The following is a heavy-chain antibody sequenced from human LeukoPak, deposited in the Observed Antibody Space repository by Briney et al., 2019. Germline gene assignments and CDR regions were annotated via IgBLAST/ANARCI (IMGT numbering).Heavy chain of an antibody. V-gene: IGHV4-39*01. CDR2: IYYGGST. Sequence: SEILSLTCTVSGDSMTSSNHYWVWIRQPPGKGLEWIGSIYYGGSTYYNPSLKSRVTISQDTSKNQFSLKVNTVTAADTAVYHCARRSHCTGDSCYPVWGQGTTVTVSS. CDR1: GDSMTSSNHY. J-gene: IGHJ6*02. CDR3: ARRSHCTGDSCYPV. D-gene: IGHD2-15*01.